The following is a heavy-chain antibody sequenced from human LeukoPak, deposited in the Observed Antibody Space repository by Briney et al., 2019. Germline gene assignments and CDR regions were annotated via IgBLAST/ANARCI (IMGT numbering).Heavy chain of an antibody. V-gene: IGHV5-51*01. CDR2: IYPGDSDT. CDR1: GYSFNTYW. J-gene: IGHJ4*02. D-gene: IGHD1-26*01. CDR3: ARGRVGADRMFDY. Sequence: GESLKISCKGSGYSFNTYWIGWVRQMPGKGLEWMGIIYPGDSDTRYSPSFQGQVTISADKSISTAYLQWSSLKASDTAMYYCARGRVGADRMFDYWGQGTLVTVSS.